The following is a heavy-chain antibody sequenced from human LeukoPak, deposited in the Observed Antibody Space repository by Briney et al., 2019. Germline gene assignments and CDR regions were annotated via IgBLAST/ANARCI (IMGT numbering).Heavy chain of an antibody. J-gene: IGHJ6*03. CDR1: GGSFSGYY. CDR3: ARAVVVSAGSYYYYYYMDV. Sequence: PSETLSLTCAVYGGSFSGYYWSWIRQPPAKGQEWIGEINHSGSTNYNPSLKSRVTISVDTSKNQFSLKLSSVTAADTAVYYCARAVVVSAGSYYYYYYMDVWGKGTTVTVSS. CDR2: INHSGST. D-gene: IGHD2-21*01. V-gene: IGHV4-34*01.